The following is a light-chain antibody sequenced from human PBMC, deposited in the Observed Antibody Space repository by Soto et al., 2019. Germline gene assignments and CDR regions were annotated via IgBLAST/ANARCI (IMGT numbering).Light chain of an antibody. CDR1: QNMSSY. V-gene: IGKV1-39*01. CDR3: QQSYSTLWT. Sequence: DIHMTQSPSSLSASLGARVTITCRVSQNMSSYLNWYQQKPGRAPKLLIYTASSLQSGVPSRFTGSGSGTDFTLTISSLQPEDVATFYCQQSYSTLWTFGQGTKVDIK. J-gene: IGKJ2*02. CDR2: TAS.